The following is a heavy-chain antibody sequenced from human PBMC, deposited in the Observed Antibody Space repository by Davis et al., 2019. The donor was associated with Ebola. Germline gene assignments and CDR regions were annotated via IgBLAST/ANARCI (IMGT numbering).Heavy chain of an antibody. CDR3: ARRGTMGAIRDDY. CDR1: GYSFTSYW. CDR2: IYPSDSYT. V-gene: IGHV5-10-1*01. Sequence: GESLKISCKGSGYSFTSYWIGWVRQMPGKGLEWMGIIYPSDSYTNYSPSFQGHVTISADKSISTAYLQWSSLKASDTAMYYCARRGTMGAIRDDYWGQGTLVTVSS. D-gene: IGHD1-26*01. J-gene: IGHJ4*02.